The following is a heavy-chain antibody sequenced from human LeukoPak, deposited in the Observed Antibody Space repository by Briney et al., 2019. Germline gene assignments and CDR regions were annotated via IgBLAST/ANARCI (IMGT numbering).Heavy chain of an antibody. J-gene: IGHJ4*02. Sequence: TSETLSLTCAVYGGSFSGYYWSLIRQPPGKGLEWIGEINHSGSTNYNPSLKSRVTISVDTSKNQFSLKLSSVTAAGTAVYYCARGMLRGRKAGYCSGGSCNSFADYWGQGTLVTVSS. V-gene: IGHV4-34*01. CDR2: INHSGST. CDR3: ARGMLRGRKAGYCSGGSCNSFADY. D-gene: IGHD2-15*01. CDR1: GGSFSGYY.